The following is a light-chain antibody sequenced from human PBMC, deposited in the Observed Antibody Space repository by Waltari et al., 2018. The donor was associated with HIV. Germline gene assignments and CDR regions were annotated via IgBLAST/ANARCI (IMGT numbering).Light chain of an antibody. V-gene: IGLV3-1*01. J-gene: IGLJ2*01. CDR3: QAWDSSTVL. Sequence: SHELTQPPSVSVSPGQTASITCPGDYLGAKYASWYPQKPGQSPVLVIYQDDKRPSGIPERFSGSNSGNTATLTITGTQAMDEADYYCQAWDSSTVLFGGGTKLTVL. CDR1: YLGAKY. CDR2: QDD.